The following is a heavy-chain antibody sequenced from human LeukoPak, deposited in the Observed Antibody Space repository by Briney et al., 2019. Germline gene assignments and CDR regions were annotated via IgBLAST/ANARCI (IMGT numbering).Heavy chain of an antibody. V-gene: IGHV3-11*01. J-gene: IGHJ6*02. CDR2: ITTSGSTI. D-gene: IGHD5-18*01. CDR1: GFTFSDYY. CDR3: ARSNSYGYVRTMDV. Sequence: SGGSLRLSCVASGFTFSDYYMNWIRQAPGKGLEWVSYITTSGSTIYYIDSVKGRFTISRDNAKNSPYLQMNSLRAEDTAVYYCARSNSYGYVRTMDVWGQGTTVTVSS.